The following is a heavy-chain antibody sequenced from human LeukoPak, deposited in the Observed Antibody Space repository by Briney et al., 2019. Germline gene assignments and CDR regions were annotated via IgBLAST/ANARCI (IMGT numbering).Heavy chain of an antibody. CDR2: IRYDGSNK. D-gene: IGHD6-6*01. CDR3: AKDLRGRQLVLFSSYDY. J-gene: IGHJ4*02. Sequence: GGSLRLSCAASGFTFSSYGMHWVRQAPGKGLEWVAFIRYDGSNKYYADSVKGRFTISRDNSKNTLYLQMNSLRAEDTAVYYCAKDLRGRQLVLFSSYDYWGQGTLVTVSS. CDR1: GFTFSSYG. V-gene: IGHV3-30*02.